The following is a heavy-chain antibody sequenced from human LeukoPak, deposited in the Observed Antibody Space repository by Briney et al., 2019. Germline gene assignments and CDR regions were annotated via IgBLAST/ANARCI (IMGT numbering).Heavy chain of an antibody. CDR2: INPNSGGT. V-gene: IGHV1-2*02. CDR3: ARAPGDYYGSGDY. D-gene: IGHD3-10*01. Sequence: GASAKVSCKASGYTFTGYYMHWVRQAPGQGLEWMGWINPNSGGTNYAQKFQGRVTMTRDTSISTAYMELSRLRSDDTAVYYCARAPGDYYGSGDYWGQGTLVTVSS. J-gene: IGHJ4*02. CDR1: GYTFTGYY.